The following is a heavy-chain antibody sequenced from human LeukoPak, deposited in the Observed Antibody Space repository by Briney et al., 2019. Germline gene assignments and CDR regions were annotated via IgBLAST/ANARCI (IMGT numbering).Heavy chain of an antibody. CDR2: ISYDGTNE. Sequence: GGSLRLSCAASGFTFSSYAMNWVRQAPGKGLEWVAIISYDGTNEDYADSVKGRFTISRDNSRNTLYLQMNSLRAEDTAVYHCARDPLYTNSPPSYFDYWGQGTLVTVSS. CDR1: GFTFSSYA. CDR3: ARDPLYTNSPPSYFDY. D-gene: IGHD2-2*02. J-gene: IGHJ4*02. V-gene: IGHV3-30-3*01.